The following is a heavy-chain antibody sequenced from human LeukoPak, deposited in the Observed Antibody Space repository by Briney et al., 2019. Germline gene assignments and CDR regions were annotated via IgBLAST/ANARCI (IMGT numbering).Heavy chain of an antibody. CDR1: GGTFSSYA. CDR2: IIPIFGTA. D-gene: IGHD6-13*01. CDR3: ARASYSSTRFFDY. J-gene: IGHJ4*02. Sequence: ASVKVSCKASGGTFSSYAISWVRQAPGQGLEWMGGIIPIFGTANYAQKFQGRVTITADESTSTAYMELRSLRSDDTAVYYCARASYSSTRFFDYWGQGTLVTVSS. V-gene: IGHV1-69*13.